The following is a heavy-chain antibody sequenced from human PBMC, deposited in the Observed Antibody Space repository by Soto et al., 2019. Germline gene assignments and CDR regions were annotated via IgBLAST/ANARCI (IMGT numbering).Heavy chain of an antibody. Sequence: ASETLSLTCSVSGYSVSSSDYYWAWIRQPPGKGLEWIGSILYSGLTYYNPSLKSRVTLSVDTSKNQFSVRLNSVTASDTAVYYCAPLSVSLSGPYGIHVWGQGTTVTVSS. CDR1: GYSVSSSDYY. CDR3: APLSVSLSGPYGIHV. J-gene: IGHJ6*02. CDR2: ILYSGLT. V-gene: IGHV4-39*01. D-gene: IGHD2-15*01.